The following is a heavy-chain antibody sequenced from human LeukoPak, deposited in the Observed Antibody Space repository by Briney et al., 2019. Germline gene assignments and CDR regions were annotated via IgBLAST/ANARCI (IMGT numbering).Heavy chain of an antibody. CDR2: INHSGST. J-gene: IGHJ5*02. D-gene: IGHD3-10*01. CDR1: GGSFGGYY. CDR3: ASIYYFGSGIFDP. Sequence: SETLSLTCAVYGGSFGGYYWSWIRQPPRKGLEWIGEINHSGSTNYNPSLKSRVTISVDTSKNQFSLRLSSVTAADTAVYYCASIYYFGSGIFDPWGQGTLVTVSS. V-gene: IGHV4-34*01.